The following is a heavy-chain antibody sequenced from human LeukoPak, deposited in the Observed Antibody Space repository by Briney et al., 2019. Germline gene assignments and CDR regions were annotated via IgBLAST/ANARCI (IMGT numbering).Heavy chain of an antibody. CDR3: ARGPRGYSYGRGGWFDP. Sequence: PGGSLRLSCAASGFTFDDYAMSWVRQAPGKGLEWVSGINWNGGSTGYADSVKGRFTISRDNAKNSLYLQMNSLRAEDTALYYCARGPRGYSYGRGGWFDPWGQGTLVTVSS. V-gene: IGHV3-20*04. D-gene: IGHD5-18*01. J-gene: IGHJ5*02. CDR1: GFTFDDYA. CDR2: INWNGGST.